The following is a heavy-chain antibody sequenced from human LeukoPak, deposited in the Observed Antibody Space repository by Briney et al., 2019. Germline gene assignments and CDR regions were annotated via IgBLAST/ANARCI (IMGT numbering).Heavy chain of an antibody. V-gene: IGHV1-69*06. D-gene: IGHD2-21*02. CDR3: ATGRAYCGGDCPVVY. Sequence: ASVKVSCKASGGTFSSYAISWVRQAPGQGLECMGGIIPIFGTANYAQKFQGRVTMTEDTSTDTAYMELRSLRSEDTAVYYCATGRAYCGGDCPVVYWGQGTLVTVSS. J-gene: IGHJ4*02. CDR1: GGTFSSYA. CDR2: IIPIFGTA.